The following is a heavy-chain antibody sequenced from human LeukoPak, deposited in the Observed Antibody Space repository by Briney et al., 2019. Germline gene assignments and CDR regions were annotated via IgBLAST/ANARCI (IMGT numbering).Heavy chain of an antibody. CDR1: GFTFSNAW. CDR2: IFHSGDV. D-gene: IGHD2-15*01. J-gene: IGHJ4*02. V-gene: IGHV4-38-2*01. CDR3: ARVVASTSIDS. Sequence: GSLRLSCAASGFTFSNAWMSWVRQAPGKGLEWVGSIFHSGDVYYNPSLKSRVTLSVDPSKNRFSLKLTSVTAADTAIYYCARVVASTSIDSWGQGTLVTVSS.